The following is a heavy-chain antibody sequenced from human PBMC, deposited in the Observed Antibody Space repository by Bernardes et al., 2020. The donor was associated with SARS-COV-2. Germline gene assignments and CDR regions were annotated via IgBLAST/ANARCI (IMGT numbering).Heavy chain of an antibody. CDR3: ARRIGSRRPNYSYGMDV. V-gene: IGHV3-53*01. CDR1: GFDVRTTY. J-gene: IGHJ6*02. CDR2: VYSDGST. D-gene: IGHD1-26*01. Sequence: SLRLSCAASGFDVRTTYMSWVRQAPGKGLEWVSVVYSDGSTNYADAVKGRFTISRDTVTNTVYLQMNSLRAEDTAEYYCARRIGSRRPNYSYGMDVWGQGTTVTVS.